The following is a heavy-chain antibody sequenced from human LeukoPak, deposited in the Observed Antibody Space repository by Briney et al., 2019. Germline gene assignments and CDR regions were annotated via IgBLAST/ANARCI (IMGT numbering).Heavy chain of an antibody. CDR3: ARGAAPPLNWFDP. CDR1: GYSFTSYW. CDR2: IDPSDSYT. Sequence: GASLKISCKGSGYSFTSYWISWVRQMPGKGLEWMGRIDPSDSYTSYSPSFQGHVTISADKSISTAYLQWSSLKASDTAMYYCARGAAPPLNWFDPWGQGTLVTVSS. D-gene: IGHD1-26*01. V-gene: IGHV5-10-1*01. J-gene: IGHJ5*02.